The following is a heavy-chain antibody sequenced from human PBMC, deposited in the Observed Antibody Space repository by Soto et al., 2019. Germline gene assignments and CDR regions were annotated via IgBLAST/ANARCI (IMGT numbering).Heavy chain of an antibody. Sequence: ASVKVSCKASGYTFTSYGISWVRQAPGQGLEWMGWISAYNGNTNYAQKLQGRVTMTTDTSTSTAYMELRSLRSDDTAVYYCASHRGENYYYYYMDVWGKGTTVTVSS. J-gene: IGHJ6*03. CDR3: ASHRGENYYYYYMDV. CDR1: GYTFTSYG. CDR2: ISAYNGNT. V-gene: IGHV1-18*01.